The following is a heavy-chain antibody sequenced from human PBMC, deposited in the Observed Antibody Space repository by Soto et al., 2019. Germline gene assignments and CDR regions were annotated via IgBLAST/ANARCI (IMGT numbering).Heavy chain of an antibody. CDR3: AKEGGLSGSYYISSSYYFDY. CDR1: GFTFSSYG. Sequence: PGGSLRLSCVASGFTFSSYGMHWVRQATGKGLEWVAIISYDGSNTYYADSVKGRFTISRDNSKNTLYLQMNSLRAEDTSVYYCAKEGGLSGSYYISSSYYFDYWGQGT. CDR2: ISYDGSNT. D-gene: IGHD1-26*01. J-gene: IGHJ4*02. V-gene: IGHV3-30*18.